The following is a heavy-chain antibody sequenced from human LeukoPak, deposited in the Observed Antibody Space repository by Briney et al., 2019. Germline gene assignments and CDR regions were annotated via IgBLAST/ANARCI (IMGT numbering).Heavy chain of an antibody. J-gene: IGHJ4*02. V-gene: IGHV3-9*01. CDR2: ISWNSGSI. D-gene: IGHD3-10*01. CDR1: GFTFDDYA. Sequence: GGSLRLSCAASGFTFDDYAMHWVRQAPGKGLEWVSGISWNSGSIGYADSVKGRFTISRDNAKNSLYLQMNSLRAEDTAVYYCAASMVRGVITRDYWGQGTLVSVSS. CDR3: AASMVRGVITRDY.